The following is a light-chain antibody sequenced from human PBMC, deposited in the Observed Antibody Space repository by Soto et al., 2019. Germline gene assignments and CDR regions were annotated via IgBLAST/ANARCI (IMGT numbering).Light chain of an antibody. CDR1: SGHSSYI. V-gene: IGLV4-60*03. CDR3: ETLDRNPQVG. J-gene: IGLJ2*01. CDR2: LEASGRY. Sequence: QLVLTQSSSAPASLGSSVKLTCTLSSGHSSYIIAWHQQQPGKAPWYVRKLEASGRYNNGSGVHDRFSGSSSGADRYRTISNLLSEDEADYYCETLDRNPQVGLGGGTQLTV.